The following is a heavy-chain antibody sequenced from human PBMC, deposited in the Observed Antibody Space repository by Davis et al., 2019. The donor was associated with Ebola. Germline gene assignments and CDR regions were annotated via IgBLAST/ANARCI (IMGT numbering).Heavy chain of an antibody. V-gene: IGHV3-21*01. CDR3: ARDVVRGYSSGWPNWFDP. CDR1: GFTFSSYS. D-gene: IGHD6-19*01. J-gene: IGHJ5*02. Sequence: GESLKISCAASGFTFSSYSMNWVRQAPGKGLEWVSSISSSSSYIYYADSVKGRFTISRDNAKNSLYLQMNSLRAEDTAVYYCARDVVRGYSSGWPNWFDPWGQGTLVTVSS. CDR2: ISSSSSYI.